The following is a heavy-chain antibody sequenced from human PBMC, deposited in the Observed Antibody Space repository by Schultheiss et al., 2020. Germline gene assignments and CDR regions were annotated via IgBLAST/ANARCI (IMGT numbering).Heavy chain of an antibody. D-gene: IGHD3-22*01. Sequence: GGSLRLSCAASGFTFSSYDMHWVRQATGKGLEWVSAIGTAGDTYYPGSVKGRFTISRENAKNSLYLQMNSLRAGDTAVYYCARAQVNYYDSSGYYILDYWGKGTLVTVSS. CDR1: GFTFSSYD. V-gene: IGHV3-13*01. CDR2: IGTAGDT. J-gene: IGHJ4*02. CDR3: ARAQVNYYDSSGYYILDY.